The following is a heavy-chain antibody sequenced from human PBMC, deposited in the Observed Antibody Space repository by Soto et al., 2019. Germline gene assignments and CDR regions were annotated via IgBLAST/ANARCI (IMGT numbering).Heavy chain of an antibody. J-gene: IGHJ4*02. D-gene: IGHD5-18*01. V-gene: IGHV1-69*13. CDR2: IIPIFGTA. Sequence: APVKVSCKASGGTFSSYGISWLRVAPGQGLEWMGGIIPIFGTANYAQKFRGRVTITADEATSTAYMELSSLRSEDTAVYYCARWNSYGYYFDYWGQGTLVTVSS. CDR1: GGTFSSYG. CDR3: ARWNSYGYYFDY.